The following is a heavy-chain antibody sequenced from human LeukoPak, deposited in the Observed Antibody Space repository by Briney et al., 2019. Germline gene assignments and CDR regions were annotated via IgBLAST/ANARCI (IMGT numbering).Heavy chain of an antibody. CDR2: ISVNNGNA. CDR3: AKDRGHIYYGWGIKIDS. CDR1: GYTFVNYG. V-gene: IGHV1-18*01. D-gene: IGHD3-10*01. J-gene: IGHJ5*01. Sequence: GASVKVSCKASGYTFVNYGISWVRQAPGQEREWMGWISVNNGNAKYAQKIQGRVTMTTDTSTSTAYMELRSLRSDDTAVYYCAKDRGHIYYGWGIKIDSWGQGTLVTVSS.